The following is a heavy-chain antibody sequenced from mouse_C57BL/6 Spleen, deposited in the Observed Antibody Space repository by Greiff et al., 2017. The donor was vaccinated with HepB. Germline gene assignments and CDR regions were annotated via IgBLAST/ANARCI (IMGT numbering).Heavy chain of an antibody. V-gene: IGHV1-85*01. CDR3: ARMDGSSYSWFAY. CDR1: GYTFTSYD. Sequence: QVQLQQSGPELVKPGASVKLSCKASGYTFTSYDINWVKQRPGQGLEWIGWIYPRDGSTKYNEKLKGKATLTVDTSSSTAYMELHILTSEDSAVYFCARMDGSSYSWFAYWGQGTLVTVSA. CDR2: IYPRDGST. D-gene: IGHD1-1*01. J-gene: IGHJ3*01.